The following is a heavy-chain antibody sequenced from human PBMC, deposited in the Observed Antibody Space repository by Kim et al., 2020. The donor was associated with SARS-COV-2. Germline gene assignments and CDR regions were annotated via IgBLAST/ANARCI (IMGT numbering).Heavy chain of an antibody. Sequence: IYCADCVKGRFTISRDNAKNSLYLQMNSLRAEDTAVYYCVLDAVTTISDYWGQGTLVTVSS. D-gene: IGHD4-17*01. J-gene: IGHJ4*02. CDR3: VLDAVTTISDY. V-gene: IGHV3-48*03. CDR2: I.